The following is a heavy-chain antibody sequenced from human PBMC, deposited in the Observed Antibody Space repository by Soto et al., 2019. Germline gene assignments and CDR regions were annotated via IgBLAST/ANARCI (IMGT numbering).Heavy chain of an antibody. D-gene: IGHD3-22*01. J-gene: IGHJ5*02. Sequence: QLQLQESGPGLVKPSETLSLTCTVSGGSISSSSYYWGWIRQPPGKGLEWIGSIYYSGSTYYNPSLKSRVTISVDTSKNHFSLKLSSVTAADTAVYYCARLPRDSSGYYDRVWFDPWGQGTLVTVSS. CDR2: IYYSGST. CDR3: ARLPRDSSGYYDRVWFDP. CDR1: GGSISSSSYY. V-gene: IGHV4-39*02.